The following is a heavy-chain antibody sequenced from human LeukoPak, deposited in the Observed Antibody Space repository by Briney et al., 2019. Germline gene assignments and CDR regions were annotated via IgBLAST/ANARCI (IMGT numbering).Heavy chain of an antibody. CDR3: ARAVLMETTMFIGD. CDR2: IHSSGRT. V-gene: IGHV4-59*11. J-gene: IGHJ4*02. D-gene: IGHD3-10*02. Sequence: SETLSLTCAVSGDSRNSHYWSWIPQPPGRGLVGVVYIHSSGRTNQNPSLKSRVTLSVDTSKNQFSLTLNSVTAADTAVYYCARAVLMETTMFIGDWGQGTLVTVSS. CDR1: GDSRNSHY.